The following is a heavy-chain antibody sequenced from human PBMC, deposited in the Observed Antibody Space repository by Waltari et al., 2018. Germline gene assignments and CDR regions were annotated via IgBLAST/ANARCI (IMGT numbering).Heavy chain of an antibody. D-gene: IGHD3-16*01. CDR1: GFAFSSYT. Sequence: EVKVVQSGGGLVRPGGSLTLSCSASGFAFSSYTMDWVRQAPGKGLEGVSAISSNSQYNNYPDSTNGRFTISSDNAKTSVDLLLNSLRVEDKAIYFCARPRAMGAIDHGGQGSLVAVPS. CDR3: ARPRAMGAIDH. CDR2: ISSNSQYN. V-gene: IGHV3-21*01. J-gene: IGHJ4*02.